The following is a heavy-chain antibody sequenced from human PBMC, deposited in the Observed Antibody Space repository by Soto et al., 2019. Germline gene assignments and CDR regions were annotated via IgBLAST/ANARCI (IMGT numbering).Heavy chain of an antibody. CDR1: GFSLRSSGVG. CDR3: ARTMVRAGEMDV. CDR2: LYWNDDK. Sequence: QITLKESGPPLVKPTQTLTLTCTFSGFSLRSSGVGVGWIRQPPGTALECLAILYWNDDKRYSPSLKSRLTISRDTSKSQVVLVMTNMDPVDTATYYCARTMVRAGEMDVWGQGTTVTVSS. V-gene: IGHV2-5*01. D-gene: IGHD3-10*01. J-gene: IGHJ6*02.